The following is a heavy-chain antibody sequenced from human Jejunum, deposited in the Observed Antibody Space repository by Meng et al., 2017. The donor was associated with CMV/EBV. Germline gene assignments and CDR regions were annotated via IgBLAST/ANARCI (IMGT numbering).Heavy chain of an antibody. J-gene: IGHJ4*02. D-gene: IGHD1-26*01. CDR1: GYTFTSYA. Sequence: KVSCDASGYTFTSYAMNWVRQAPGQGLEWMGWINTQTGNPTYAQGFTGRFAFSLDTSVSTAYLQISSLKAEDTAVYYCVRGGSYPDYWGQGTLVTVSS. V-gene: IGHV7-4-1*02. CDR2: INTQTGNP. CDR3: VRGGSYPDY.